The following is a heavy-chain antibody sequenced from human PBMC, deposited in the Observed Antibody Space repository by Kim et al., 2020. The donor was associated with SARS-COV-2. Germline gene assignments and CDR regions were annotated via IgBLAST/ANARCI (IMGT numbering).Heavy chain of an antibody. CDR3: AREAVAGSFDY. J-gene: IGHJ4*02. CDR2: NT. D-gene: IGHD6-19*01. V-gene: IGHV1-3*01. Sequence: NTRLSQKFQGRVSITRDTSATTAYLELSGLISEDTAVYYCAREAVAGSFDYWGQGTLVTVSS.